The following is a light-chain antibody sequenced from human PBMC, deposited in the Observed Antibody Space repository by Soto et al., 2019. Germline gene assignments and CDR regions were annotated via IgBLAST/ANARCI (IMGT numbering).Light chain of an antibody. J-gene: IGKJ1*01. Sequence: DIQMTQSPSTLSVSVGDRVTITCRASQTISSWLAWYQQKPGKAPKLLIYMASTLKSGVPSRFSGSGSGTQFTLTIRSLQPDAVATYYCQHSNSSAEAFGQGTKVELK. CDR2: MAS. V-gene: IGKV1-5*03. CDR1: QTISSW. CDR3: QHSNSSAEA.